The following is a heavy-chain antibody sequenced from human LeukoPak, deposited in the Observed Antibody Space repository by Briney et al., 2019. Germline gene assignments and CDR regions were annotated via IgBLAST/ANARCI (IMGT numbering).Heavy chain of an antibody. D-gene: IGHD6-19*01. CDR1: GFTFSNAW. CDR3: TTSSYSSGLHYYCYYYMDV. V-gene: IGHV3-15*01. Sequence: GGSLRLSCAASGFTFSNAWMNWVRQAPGKGLEWVGRIKSTTDGGTTDYAAPVKGRFTISRGDSESTLFLQMNSLKIEDTAVYYCTTSSYSSGLHYYCYYYMDVWGKGTTVTVSS. J-gene: IGHJ6*03. CDR2: IKSTTDGGTT.